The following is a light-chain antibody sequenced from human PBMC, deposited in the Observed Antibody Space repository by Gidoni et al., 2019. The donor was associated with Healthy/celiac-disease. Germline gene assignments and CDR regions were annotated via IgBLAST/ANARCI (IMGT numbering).Light chain of an antibody. CDR1: SSNIGNNY. CDR3: GTWDSSLSAGV. V-gene: IGLV1-51*01. Sequence: QSVLTHPPSVSAAPGQKVTISCSGSSSNIGNNYVSWYQQLPGTAPKLLIYDNNNRPSGIPDRFSGSKSGTSATLGITGLQTGDEADYYCGTWDSSLSAGVFGGGTKLTV. CDR2: DNN. J-gene: IGLJ2*01.